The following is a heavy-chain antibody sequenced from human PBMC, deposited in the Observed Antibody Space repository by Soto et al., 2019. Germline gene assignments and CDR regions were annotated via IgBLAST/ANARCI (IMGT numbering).Heavy chain of an antibody. D-gene: IGHD1-1*01. CDR3: VKDPNSYPLLDY. Sequence: GGSLRLSCAASGFTFSSYGMHWVRQAPGKGLEWVAVISYDGSNKYYADSVKGRFTISRDNSKNTLYLQMNSLRAEDTAVYYCVKDPNSYPLLDYWGQGTLVTVSS. CDR1: GFTFSSYG. CDR2: ISYDGSNK. J-gene: IGHJ4*02. V-gene: IGHV3-30*18.